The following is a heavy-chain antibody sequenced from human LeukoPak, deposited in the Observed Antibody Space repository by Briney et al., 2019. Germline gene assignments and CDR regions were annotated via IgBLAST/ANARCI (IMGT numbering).Heavy chain of an antibody. CDR3: ARDRHCKGSSCYSYDFYGLDV. J-gene: IGHJ6*02. CDR2: IYYSGNT. D-gene: IGHD2-2*01. Sequence: SETLSLTCTVSGASINKYYWSWIRQPPGKALEWIGNIYYSGNTNYNPSLKSRVTLSLDRSEKQVSLKLSSVTAADTAVYYCARDRHCKGSSCYSYDFYGLDVWGPGTTVTVSS. CDR1: GASINKYY. V-gene: IGHV4-59*01.